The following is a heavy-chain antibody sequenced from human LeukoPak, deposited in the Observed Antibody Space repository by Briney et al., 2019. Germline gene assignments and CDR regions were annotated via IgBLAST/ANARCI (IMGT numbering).Heavy chain of an antibody. CDR2: INPNSGGT. J-gene: IGHJ5*02. D-gene: IGHD2-15*01. CDR1: GYTFTGYY. CDR3: ARGMVGYCSGGRCQGWFDP. Sequence: ASVKVSCKASGYTFTGYYMHWVRQAPGQGLEWMGWINPNSGGTNYAQKFQGRVTMTRDTSISTAYMELSRLRSDDTAVYYCARGMVGYCSGGRCQGWFDPWGQGTLVTVSS. V-gene: IGHV1-2*02.